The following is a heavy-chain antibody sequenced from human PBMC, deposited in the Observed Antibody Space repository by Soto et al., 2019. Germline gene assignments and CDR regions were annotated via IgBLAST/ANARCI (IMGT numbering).Heavy chain of an antibody. CDR1: GFTFSDYY. D-gene: IGHD3-22*01. CDR3: ARYYYDSSCYYYRYFDY. CDR2: ISSSSSYT. J-gene: IGHJ4*02. V-gene: IGHV3-11*06. Sequence: QVQLVESGGGLVKPGGSLRLSCAASGFTFSDYYMSWIRQAPGKGLEWVSYISSSSSYTNYADSVKGRFTISRDNAKNSLYLQMNSLRAEDTAVYYCARYYYDSSCYYYRYFDYWGQGTLVTVSS.